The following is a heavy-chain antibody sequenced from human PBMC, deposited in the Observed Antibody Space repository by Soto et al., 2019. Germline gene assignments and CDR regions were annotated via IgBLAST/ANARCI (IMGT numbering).Heavy chain of an antibody. CDR2: IIPILGIA. CDR1: GGTFSSYT. Sequence: SVKVSCKASGGTFSSYTISWVRQAPGQGLEWMGRIIPILGIANYAQKFQGRVTITADKSTSTAYMELSSLRSEDTAVYYCASRPEYSSSWYFDYWGQGILVTVSS. D-gene: IGHD6-13*01. J-gene: IGHJ4*02. V-gene: IGHV1-69*02. CDR3: ASRPEYSSSWYFDY.